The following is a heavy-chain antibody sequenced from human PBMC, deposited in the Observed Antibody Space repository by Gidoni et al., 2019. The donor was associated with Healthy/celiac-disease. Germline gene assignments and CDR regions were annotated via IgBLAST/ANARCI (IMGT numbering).Heavy chain of an antibody. V-gene: IGHV4-39*01. CDR3: ATSTYYDFWSGTNDAFDI. D-gene: IGHD3-3*01. Sequence: QLQLQASGPGLVKPSETLSLPCTVSGCSISSSSYYWGWIRQPPGKGLEWIGSIYYSGSTYYNPSLKSRVTISVDTSKNQFSLKLSSVTAEDTAVYYCATSTYYDFWSGTNDAFDIWGQGTMVTVSS. CDR1: GCSISSSSYY. CDR2: IYYSGST. J-gene: IGHJ3*02.